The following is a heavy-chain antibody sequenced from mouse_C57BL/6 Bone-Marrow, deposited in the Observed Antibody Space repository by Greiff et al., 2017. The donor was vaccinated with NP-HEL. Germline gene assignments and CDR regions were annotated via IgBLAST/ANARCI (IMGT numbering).Heavy chain of an antibody. CDR2: IDPETGGT. Sequence: VQLQQSGAELVRPGASVTLSCKASGYTFTDYEMHWVKQTPVHGLEWIGAIDPETGGTAYNQKFKGKAILTADKSSSTAYIELRSLTSEDSAVYYCLTTPLRYWGQGTTLTVSS. CDR1: GYTFTDYE. CDR3: LTTPLRY. D-gene: IGHD1-1*01. V-gene: IGHV1-15*01. J-gene: IGHJ2*01.